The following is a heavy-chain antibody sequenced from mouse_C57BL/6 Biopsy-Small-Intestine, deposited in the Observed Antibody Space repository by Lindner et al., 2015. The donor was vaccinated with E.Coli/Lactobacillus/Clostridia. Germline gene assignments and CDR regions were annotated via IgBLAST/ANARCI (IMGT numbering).Heavy chain of an antibody. CDR3: ARHYYGSSYWYFDV. CDR2: IYPRDGST. CDR1: GYTFTSYD. J-gene: IGHJ1*03. V-gene: IGHV1-85*01. D-gene: IGHD1-1*01. Sequence: VQLQESGPELVKPGASVKLSCKASGYTFTSYDINWVKQRPGQGLEWIGWIYPRDGSTKYNEKFKGKATLTVDTSSSTAYMELHSLTTEDSAIYYCARHYYGSSYWYFDVWGTGTTVTVSS.